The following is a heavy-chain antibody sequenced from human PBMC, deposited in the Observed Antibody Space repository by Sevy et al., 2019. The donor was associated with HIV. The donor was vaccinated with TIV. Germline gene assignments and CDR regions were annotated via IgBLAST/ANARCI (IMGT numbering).Heavy chain of an antibody. CDR2: ISRDDGST. CDR3: AKAQSKYIAVNV. J-gene: IGHJ6*04. V-gene: IGHV3-43*01. CDR1: GFTLDDYT. D-gene: IGHD6-19*01. Sequence: GGSLRLSCVASGFTLDDYTMHWVRQVPGKGLEWVSLISRDDGSTYYADSVKGRFTISRDNSKNSLYLQMNSLRIEDTALYYCAKAQSKYIAVNVWGKGTTVTVSS.